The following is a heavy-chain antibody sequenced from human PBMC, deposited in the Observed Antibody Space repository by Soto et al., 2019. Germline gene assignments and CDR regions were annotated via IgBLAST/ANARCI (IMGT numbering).Heavy chain of an antibody. V-gene: IGHV3-23*01. J-gene: IGHJ6*02. D-gene: IGHD5-12*01. Sequence: GGSLRLSCAASGFTFSTNAMTWVRQAPGKGLEWVSAISAGGGYTSYADSVRGRFTIFRDNSKNTVYLQMNSLRVEDTAIFYCAKNRVGYSDYAGIDMDVWGQGTTVTVSS. CDR2: ISAGGGYT. CDR1: GFTFSTNA. CDR3: AKNRVGYSDYAGIDMDV.